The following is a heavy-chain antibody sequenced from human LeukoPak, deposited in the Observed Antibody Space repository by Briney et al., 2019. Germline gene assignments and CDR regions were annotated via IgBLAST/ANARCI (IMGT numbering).Heavy chain of an antibody. V-gene: IGHV3-7*01. D-gene: IGHD1-26*01. J-gene: IGHJ4*02. Sequence: GGSLRLSCATSGFTFSNYWMSLVRQAPGKALEWVANIKQDGSERYYVDSVKGRFTISRDNVKKSLYLQMNSLRAEDTAVYYCARYGGSYYFDSWGQGTLVTVSS. CDR1: GFTFSNYW. CDR3: ARYGGSYYFDS. CDR2: IKQDGSER.